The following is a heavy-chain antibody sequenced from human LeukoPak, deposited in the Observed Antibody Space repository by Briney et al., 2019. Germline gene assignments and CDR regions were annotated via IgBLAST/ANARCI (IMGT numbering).Heavy chain of an antibody. CDR2: IFYSGNT. D-gene: IGHD3-9*01. J-gene: IGHJ4*02. CDR1: SGYVSNSHYY. Sequence: SETLSLTCTVSSGYVSNSHYYWAWVRQPPGTGLEWLGSIFYSGNTHYNPSLKSPVTISIDTSKNHFSLKVSSVTAADTAIYYCARDLSFDWFPYYFDYWGQGILVTVSS. CDR3: ARDLSFDWFPYYFDY. V-gene: IGHV4-39*07.